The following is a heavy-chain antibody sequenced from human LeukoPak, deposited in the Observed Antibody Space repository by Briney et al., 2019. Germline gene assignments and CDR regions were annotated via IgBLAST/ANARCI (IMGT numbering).Heavy chain of an antibody. D-gene: IGHD1-26*01. CDR1: GGSISSYY. Sequence: SETLSLTCTVSGGSISSYYWSWIRQPPGKGLEWIGYIYTSGSTNYNPSLKSRVTISVDTSKNQFSLKLSSVTAADTAVYYCARLYSGGRTFDYWGQGTLVTVSS. J-gene: IGHJ4*02. V-gene: IGHV4-4*09. CDR3: ARLYSGGRTFDY. CDR2: IYTSGST.